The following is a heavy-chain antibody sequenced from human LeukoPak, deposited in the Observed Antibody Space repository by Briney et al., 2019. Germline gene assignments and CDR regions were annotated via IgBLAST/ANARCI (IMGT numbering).Heavy chain of an antibody. CDR2: IYYSGST. V-gene: IGHV4-31*03. D-gene: IGHD2-2*01. CDR1: GGSISSGGYY. J-gene: IGHJ6*02. CDR3: ASSPGYCSSTSCYEDFAGMDV. Sequence: PSETLSLTCTVSGGSISSGGYYWSWIRQHPGKGLEWIVYIYYSGSTYYNPSLKSRVTISVDTSKNQFSLKLSSVTAADTAVYYCASSPGYCSSTSCYEDFAGMDVWGQGTKVTVSS.